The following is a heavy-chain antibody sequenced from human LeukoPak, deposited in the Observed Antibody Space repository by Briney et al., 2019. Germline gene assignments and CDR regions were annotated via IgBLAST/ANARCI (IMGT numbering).Heavy chain of an antibody. Sequence: PSQTLSLTCAVSGGSITSGSYYWTWIRQPAGKGLEWIGRIYTSGSTNYNPYLKSRVTISVDTSKNQFSLNLSSVTAADTAVYYCARGQWLVPVVYFDYWGQGTLVTVSS. D-gene: IGHD6-19*01. CDR2: IYTSGST. J-gene: IGHJ4*02. V-gene: IGHV4-61*02. CDR1: GGSITSGSYY. CDR3: ARGQWLVPVVYFDY.